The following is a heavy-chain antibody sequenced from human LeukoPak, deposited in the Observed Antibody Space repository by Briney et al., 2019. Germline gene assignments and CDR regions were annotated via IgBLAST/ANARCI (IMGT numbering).Heavy chain of an antibody. J-gene: IGHJ4*02. Sequence: PSETQSLTRIVAGRSISTYYWSWIRQPPGKGLDWSGYNHYTGSANFDPSLKSRVTISVDTSKNQVSLELSSVTAADTAVYYCARGGNGFVFWGRGTLVTVSS. CDR2: NHYTGSA. CDR1: GRSISTYY. D-gene: IGHD5-12*01. CDR3: ARGGNGFVF. V-gene: IGHV4-59*01.